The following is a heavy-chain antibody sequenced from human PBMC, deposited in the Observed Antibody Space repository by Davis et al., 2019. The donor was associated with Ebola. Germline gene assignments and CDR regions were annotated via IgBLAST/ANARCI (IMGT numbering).Heavy chain of an antibody. Sequence: ASVKVSCKASGGSLSNNAISWVRQAPGQGLKWMGWISAYNGNTNYAQILQGRVTMTTDTSTGTAYMELRSLRSDDTAVYFCARTSIVGTTTTASDIWGQGTKVTVSS. V-gene: IGHV1-18*01. J-gene: IGHJ3*02. CDR1: GGSLSNNA. D-gene: IGHD1-26*01. CDR2: ISAYNGNT. CDR3: ARTSIVGTTTTASDI.